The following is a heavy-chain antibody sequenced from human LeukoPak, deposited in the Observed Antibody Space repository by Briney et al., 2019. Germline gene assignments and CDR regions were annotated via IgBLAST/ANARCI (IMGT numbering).Heavy chain of an antibody. CDR1: GFTPGHYW. V-gene: IGHV3-7*01. CDR2: INQDGSET. D-gene: IGHD3-3*02. J-gene: IGHJ4*02. CDR3: ARLGAGMHFFYLDL. Sequence: GGSLRLSCALSGFTPGHYWMTWVRQAPGKGLEWVANINQDGSETFYVDSVKGRFTISRDNAKNSLYLQMNGLRAEDTAVYYCARLGAGMHFFYLDLWGQGTLVTVSS.